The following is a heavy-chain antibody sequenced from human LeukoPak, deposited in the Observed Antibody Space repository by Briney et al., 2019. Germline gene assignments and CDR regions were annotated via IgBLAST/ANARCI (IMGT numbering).Heavy chain of an antibody. Sequence: GGSLRLSCAASGFTFSSYAMSWVRQAPGKGLEWVSAISGSGGSTYYADSVKGRFTISRDNSKNTLYLQMNSLRAEDTAVYYCAKVGGSIVVVPAAPIGYWGQGTLVTVSS. CDR3: AKVGGSIVVVPAAPIGY. CDR2: ISGSGGST. D-gene: IGHD2-2*01. J-gene: IGHJ4*02. CDR1: GFTFSSYA. V-gene: IGHV3-23*01.